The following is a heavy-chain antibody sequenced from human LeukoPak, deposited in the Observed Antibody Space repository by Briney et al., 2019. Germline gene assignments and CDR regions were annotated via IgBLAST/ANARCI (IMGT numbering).Heavy chain of an antibody. D-gene: IGHD3-10*01. CDR1: GGTFSSYG. J-gene: IGHJ6*03. CDR2: INPNSGGT. Sequence: ASVKVSCKASGGTFSSYGISWVRQAPGQGLEWMGWINPNSGGTNYAQKFEGRVTMTRDTSISTAYMELSRLRSDDTAVYYCARDLLRGYYGSGSYLGYYMDVWGKGTTVTVSS. CDR3: ARDLLRGYYGSGSYLGYYMDV. V-gene: IGHV1-2*02.